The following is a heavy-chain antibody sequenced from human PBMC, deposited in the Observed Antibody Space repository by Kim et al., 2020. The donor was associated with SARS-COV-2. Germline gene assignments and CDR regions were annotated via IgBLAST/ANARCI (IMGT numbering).Heavy chain of an antibody. V-gene: IGHV3-33*05. CDR1: GFTFSTYG. CDR2: ISYDGSNK. Sequence: VGSLRLSCAASGFTFSTYGMHWVRQAPGKGLEWVAVISYDGSNKNYPDSVRGRFTISRDNSKNPLYLQMNSLRAEDTAVYYCATEIITFGGIISEDYWGQGTLVTVSS. J-gene: IGHJ4*02. D-gene: IGHD3-16*01. CDR3: ATEIITFGGIISEDY.